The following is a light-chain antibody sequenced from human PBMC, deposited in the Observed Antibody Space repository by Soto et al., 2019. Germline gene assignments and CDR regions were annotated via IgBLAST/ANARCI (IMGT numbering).Light chain of an antibody. Sequence: QSALTQPASVSGSPGQSITISCTGTSSDVGTYDLVSWYQQYPGKAPKLMIYEDTKRPSGVSNHFSGSKSGNTASLTISGLQAEDEAYYYCCSYAGSSTWVFGGGTKLTVL. CDR2: EDT. CDR3: CSYAGSSTWV. V-gene: IGLV2-23*01. CDR1: SSDVGTYDL. J-gene: IGLJ3*02.